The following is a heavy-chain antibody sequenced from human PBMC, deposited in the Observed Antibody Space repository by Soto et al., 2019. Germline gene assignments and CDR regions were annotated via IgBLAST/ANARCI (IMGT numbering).Heavy chain of an antibody. D-gene: IGHD3-3*01. Sequence: SETLSLTCTVSGGSISSGDYYWSWIRQPPGKGLEWIGYIYYSGSTYYNPSLKSRVTISVDTSKNQFSLKLSSVTAADTAVYYCARIFGVVLWRYYFDYWGRGTLVTVSS. J-gene: IGHJ4*02. CDR2: IYYSGST. V-gene: IGHV4-30-4*01. CDR1: GGSISSGDYY. CDR3: ARIFGVVLWRYYFDY.